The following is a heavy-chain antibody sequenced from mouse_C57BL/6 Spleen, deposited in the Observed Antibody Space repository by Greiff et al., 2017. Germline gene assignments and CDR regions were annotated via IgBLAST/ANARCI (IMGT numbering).Heavy chain of an antibody. Sequence: QVQLQQPGAELVKPGASVKLSCKASGYTFTSYWMQWVKQRPGQGLEWIGEIDPSDSYTNYNQKFKGKATLTVDTSSSTAYMQLSSLTSEDSAVXYCARSGDYSNPLFDYWGQGTTLTVSS. CDR1: GYTFTSYW. D-gene: IGHD2-5*01. CDR2: IDPSDSYT. V-gene: IGHV1-50*01. CDR3: ARSGDYSNPLFDY. J-gene: IGHJ2*01.